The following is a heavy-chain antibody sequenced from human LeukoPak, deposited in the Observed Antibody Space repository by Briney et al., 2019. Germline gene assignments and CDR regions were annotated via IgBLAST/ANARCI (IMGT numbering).Heavy chain of an antibody. D-gene: IGHD6-13*01. CDR1: GFSLSPYG. Sequence: PGTSLRLSCTASGFSLSPYGMHWLRQAPGKGLEWVAMISGDGTDTKYEDSVKGRFTISREKSKNTLYLQMNSLRAEDTAVYYCAKDRQYSSSWYLFDYWGQGTLVTVSS. CDR3: AKDRQYSSSWYLFDY. J-gene: IGHJ4*02. CDR2: ISGDGTDT. V-gene: IGHV3-30*18.